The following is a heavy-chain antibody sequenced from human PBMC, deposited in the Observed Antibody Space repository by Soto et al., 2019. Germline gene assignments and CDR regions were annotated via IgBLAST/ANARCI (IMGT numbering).Heavy chain of an antibody. CDR3: AKNPGYYDDSTGYHFDY. D-gene: IGHD3-22*01. Sequence: EVQLLESGGGLVQPGGSLRLSFAASEFTFSNYAMSWVRQAPGKGLEGVSAISYGGGTTYYADSVKGRFTISRDNSKNTLYLQMNSLRAEDTAVYYCAKNPGYYDDSTGYHFDYWGQGTLVTVSS. CDR2: ISYGGGTT. J-gene: IGHJ4*02. CDR1: EFTFSNYA. V-gene: IGHV3-23*01.